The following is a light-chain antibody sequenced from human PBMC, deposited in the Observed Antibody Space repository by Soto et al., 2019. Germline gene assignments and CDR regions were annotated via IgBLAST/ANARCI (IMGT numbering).Light chain of an antibody. CDR2: DVS. V-gene: IGLV2-14*01. Sequence: QSALTQPASVSGSPGQSITISCTGTSSDVGGYNYVSWYQQHPGKAPKLMIYDVSNRPSGVSNRFSGSKSGNTASLTISGLQAEDEADYYCSSYTSTCTDVFGSGTKVTVL. CDR1: SSDVGGYNY. CDR3: SSYTSTCTDV. J-gene: IGLJ1*01.